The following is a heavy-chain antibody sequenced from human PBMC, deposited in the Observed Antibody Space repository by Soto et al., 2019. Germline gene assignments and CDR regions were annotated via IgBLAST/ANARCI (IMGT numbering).Heavy chain of an antibody. Sequence: GGSLRLSCSASGFSFSDYYMTWVRQAPGKGLEWVSGISGSGGATYYADSVKGRFTISRDNSKNTPYLQMNSLRAEDTAVYYCSRDRYCSGGSCYSEWAFDIWGQGTMVTVSS. J-gene: IGHJ3*02. CDR3: SRDRYCSGGSCYSEWAFDI. CDR2: ISGSGGAT. D-gene: IGHD2-15*01. CDR1: GFSFSDYY. V-gene: IGHV3-23*01.